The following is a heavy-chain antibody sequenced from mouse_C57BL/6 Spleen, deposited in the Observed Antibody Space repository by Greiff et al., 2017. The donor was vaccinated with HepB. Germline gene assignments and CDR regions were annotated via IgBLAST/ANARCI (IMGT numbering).Heavy chain of an antibody. V-gene: IGHV1-5*01. CDR2: IYPGNSDT. CDR1: GYTFTSYW. Sequence: VQLQQSGTVLARPGASVKMSCKTSGYTFTSYWMHWVKQRPGQGLEWIGAIYPGNSDTSYNQKFKGKAKLTAVTSASTAYMELSSLTNEDSAVYYCTRGDGYSNYSFAYWGQGTLVTVSA. D-gene: IGHD2-5*01. CDR3: TRGDGYSNYSFAY. J-gene: IGHJ3*01.